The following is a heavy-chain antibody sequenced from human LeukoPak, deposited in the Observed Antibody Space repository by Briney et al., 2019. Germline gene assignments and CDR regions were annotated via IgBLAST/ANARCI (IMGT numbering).Heavy chain of an antibody. CDR2: ISYDGSNK. J-gene: IGHJ4*02. D-gene: IGHD6-19*01. CDR1: GFTFSSYA. CDR3: ARGRYSSGWTYFDY. Sequence: GGSLRLSCAASGFTFSSYAMHWVRQAPGNGLEWVAVISYDGSNKYYADSVKGRFTISRDNSKNTLYLQMNSLRAEDTAVYYCARGRYSSGWTYFDYWGQGTLVTVSS. V-gene: IGHV3-30-3*01.